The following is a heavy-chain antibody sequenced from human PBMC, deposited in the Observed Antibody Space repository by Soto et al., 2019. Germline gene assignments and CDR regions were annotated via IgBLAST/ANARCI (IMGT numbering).Heavy chain of an antibody. J-gene: IGHJ4*02. CDR2: ISAYNGNT. Sequence: QVQLVQSGAEVKKPGASVKVSCKASGYTFDDYGLSWVRQAPGQGLEWMGWISAYNGNTKYAQKLQARVTMTTDTSTSTAYMELRSLRSDDTAVYYCARMGATTGKTSSDYWGQGTLVTVSS. D-gene: IGHD1-26*01. CDR1: GYTFDDYG. CDR3: ARMGATTGKTSSDY. V-gene: IGHV1-18*01.